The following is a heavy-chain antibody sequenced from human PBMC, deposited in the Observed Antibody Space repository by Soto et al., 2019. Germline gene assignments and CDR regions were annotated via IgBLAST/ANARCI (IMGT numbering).Heavy chain of an antibody. CDR3: ARVNYYDSSGYYYYNH. J-gene: IGHJ4*02. D-gene: IGHD3-22*01. CDR1: GYTFTSYG. CDR2: ISAYNGNT. V-gene: IGHV1-18*01. Sequence: ASVKVSCKASGYTFTSYGISWVRQAPGQGLEWMGWISAYNGNTNYAQKLQGRVTMTTDTSTSTAYMELRSLRSDDTAVYYCARVNYYDSSGYYYYNHWGQGTLVTVSS.